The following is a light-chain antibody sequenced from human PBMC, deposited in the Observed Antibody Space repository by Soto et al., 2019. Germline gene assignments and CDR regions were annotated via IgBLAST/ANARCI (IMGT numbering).Light chain of an antibody. J-gene: IGKJ3*01. CDR1: RSISKN. V-gene: IGKV3-15*01. Sequence: EIVMTQSPASLSVSPGERANLSCRASRSISKNLAWYQQKPGQSPRFLIYDASTRATGIPARFSGSGSGTDFTLTISSLQSEDSATYYCQQYDDWPGVTFGPGTKSGDQT. CDR3: QQYDDWPGVT. CDR2: DAS.